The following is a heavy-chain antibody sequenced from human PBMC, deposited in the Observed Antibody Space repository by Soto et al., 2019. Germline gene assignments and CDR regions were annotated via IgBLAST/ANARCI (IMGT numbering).Heavy chain of an antibody. D-gene: IGHD5-18*01. Sequence: ASVKVSCKASGYTFTGYYMHWVRQAPGQGLEWMGWINPNSGGTNYAQKFQGWVTMTRDTSISTAYMELSRLRSDDTAVYYCARGGGGYSYYYYSYGMDVSGQGPTVTVS. V-gene: IGHV1-2*04. J-gene: IGHJ6*02. CDR3: ARGGGGYSYYYYSYGMDV. CDR1: GYTFTGYY. CDR2: INPNSGGT.